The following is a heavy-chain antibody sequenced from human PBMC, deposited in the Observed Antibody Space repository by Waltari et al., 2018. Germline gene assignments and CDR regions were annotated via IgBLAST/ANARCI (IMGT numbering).Heavy chain of an antibody. Sequence: EVQLVESGGGLVQPGGSLRLSCAASGFTFSSYWMSWVRQAPGKGLEWVANIKQDGSEKYYVDSVKGRFTISRDNAKNSLYLQMNSLRAEDTAVYYCATCRPNWDTDYWGQGTLVTVSS. D-gene: IGHD7-27*01. V-gene: IGHV3-7*01. J-gene: IGHJ4*02. CDR1: GFTFSSYW. CDR2: IKQDGSEK. CDR3: ATCRPNWDTDY.